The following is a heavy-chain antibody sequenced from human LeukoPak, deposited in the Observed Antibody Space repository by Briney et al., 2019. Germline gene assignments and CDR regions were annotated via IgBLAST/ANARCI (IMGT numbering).Heavy chain of an antibody. CDR3: ARGYSGFRYFDY. CDR1: GGTFSSYA. V-gene: IGHV1-69*13. CDR2: IIPIFGTA. J-gene: IGHJ4*02. Sequence: SVTVSCKASGGTFSSYAISWVRQAPGQGLEWMGGIIPIFGTANYAQKFQGRVTITADESTSTAYMELSSLRSEDTAVYYCARGYSGFRYFDYWGQGTLVTVSS. D-gene: IGHD5-12*01.